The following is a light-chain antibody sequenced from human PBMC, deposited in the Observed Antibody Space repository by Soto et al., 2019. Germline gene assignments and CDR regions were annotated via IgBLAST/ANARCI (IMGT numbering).Light chain of an antibody. Sequence: DIQMTQSPSSLSASVGDRVTITCRASQSISSYLNWYQQKPGKAPKLLIYAASSLQSGAPSRFSRSGSGTDLTLISSSLQPEDFATYYFQQGYSTDLTFGGGNKKQIK. CDR2: AAS. V-gene: IGKV1-39*01. J-gene: IGKJ4*01. CDR1: QSISSY. CDR3: QQGYSTDLT.